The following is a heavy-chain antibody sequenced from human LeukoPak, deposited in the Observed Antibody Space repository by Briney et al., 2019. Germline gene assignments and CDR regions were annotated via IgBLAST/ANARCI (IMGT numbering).Heavy chain of an antibody. CDR3: ARSIVVVREYFDY. Sequence: ASVKVSCKASGYTFTSYYMHWVRQAPGQGLEWMGIINPSGGSTSYAQKLQGRVTMTTDTSTSTAYMELRSLRSDDTAVYYCARSIVVVREYFDYWGQGTLVTVSS. J-gene: IGHJ4*02. CDR2: INPSGGST. D-gene: IGHD3-22*01. V-gene: IGHV1-46*01. CDR1: GYTFTSYY.